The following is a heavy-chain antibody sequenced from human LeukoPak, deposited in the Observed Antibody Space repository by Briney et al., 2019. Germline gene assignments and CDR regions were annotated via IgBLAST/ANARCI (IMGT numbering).Heavy chain of an antibody. J-gene: IGHJ4*02. CDR1: GFTFSSFW. D-gene: IGHD2-15*01. Sequence: GGSLRLSCAASGFTFSSFWLSWVRQAPGKGLEWVANINQDGSDKYYVDSAKGRFTISRDNAKNSLYLQMNSLSAEDTAVYYCAREVGIDYWGQGTLVTVSS. CDR3: AREVGIDY. V-gene: IGHV3-7*05. CDR2: INQDGSDK.